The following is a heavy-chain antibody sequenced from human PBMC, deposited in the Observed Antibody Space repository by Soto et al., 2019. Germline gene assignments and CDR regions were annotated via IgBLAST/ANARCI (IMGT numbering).Heavy chain of an antibody. CDR3: XXXXXXXXXXXXPGWYFDL. V-gene: IGHV5-51*01. CDR1: GYSFTSNW. CDR2: IYPGDSDT. J-gene: IGHJ2*01. Sequence: EVQLVQSGAEVKKPGESLKISCKGSGYSFTSNWIGWVRQLPGKGLEWMGIIYPGDSDTRYSPSFQGQVTISADKSISTAYLQWSSLKXXXXXXXXXXXXXXXXXXXXXPGWYFDLWGRGTLVTV.